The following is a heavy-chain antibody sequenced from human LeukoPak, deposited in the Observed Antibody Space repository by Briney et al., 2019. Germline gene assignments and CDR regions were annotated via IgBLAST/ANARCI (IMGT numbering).Heavy chain of an antibody. CDR1: GGSISSSSYY. CDR3: ARRPYYYDSSGYSDWYFDH. V-gene: IGHV4-39*01. Sequence: WQTQSLICTVSGGSISSSSYYWGWIRQPPGKGLEWIGSIYYCESTYYNPSLKSRVTIAVDTSKNQFSLKLSSVTAADTAVYYCARRPYYYDSSGYSDWYFDHWGRGTLVTVSS. D-gene: IGHD3-22*01. J-gene: IGHJ2*01. CDR2: IYYCEST.